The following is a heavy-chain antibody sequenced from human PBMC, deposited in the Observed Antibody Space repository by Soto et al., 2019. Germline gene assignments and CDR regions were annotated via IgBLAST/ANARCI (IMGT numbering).Heavy chain of an antibody. D-gene: IGHD5-12*01. V-gene: IGHV3-30*18. CDR1: GFTFSSYG. CDR2: ISYDGSNK. CDR3: AKGSRGYDYYYGMDV. Sequence: GGSLRLSCAASGFTFSSYGMHWVRQAPGKGLEWVAVISYDGSNKYYADSVKGRFTISRDNSKNTLYLQMNSLRAEDTAVYYCAKGSRGYDYYYGMDVWGQGTTVTVSS. J-gene: IGHJ6*02.